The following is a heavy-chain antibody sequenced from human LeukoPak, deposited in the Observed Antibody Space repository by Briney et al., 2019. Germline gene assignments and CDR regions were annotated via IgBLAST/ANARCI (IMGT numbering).Heavy chain of an antibody. J-gene: IGHJ4*02. Sequence: GGSLRLSCAASGITFSSYAMSWVRQAPGKGLEWVSAISGSGGSTYYADSVKGRFTISRDNSKNTLYLQMNSLRAEDTAVYYCAKGRKQLVTYYFDYWGQGTLVTVSS. CDR1: GITFSSYA. V-gene: IGHV3-23*01. D-gene: IGHD6-6*01. CDR3: AKGRKQLVTYYFDY. CDR2: ISGSGGST.